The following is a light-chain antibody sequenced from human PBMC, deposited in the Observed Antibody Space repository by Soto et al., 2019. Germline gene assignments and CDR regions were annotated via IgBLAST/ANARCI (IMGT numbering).Light chain of an antibody. CDR1: SSDAGGYNY. CDR3: CSYAGSYTWV. Sequence: QSALTQPRSVSGSPGQSVTISCTGASSDAGGYNYVSWYQQHPGKAPKLIIYDVTKRPSGVPDRFSGSKSGNTASLTISRLQAEDEADYYCCSYAGSYTWVFGGGTKLTVL. J-gene: IGLJ3*02. CDR2: DVT. V-gene: IGLV2-11*01.